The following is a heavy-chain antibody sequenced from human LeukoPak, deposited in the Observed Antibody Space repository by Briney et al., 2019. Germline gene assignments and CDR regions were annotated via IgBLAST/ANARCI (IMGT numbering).Heavy chain of an antibody. CDR2: FDPEDGET. V-gene: IGHV1-24*01. J-gene: IGHJ5*02. CDR1: GYTLTELS. Sequence: ASVKVSCKVSGYTLTELSMHWVRQAPGKGLEWMGGFDPEDGETIYAQKFQGRVTVTEDTSTDTAYMELSSLRSEDTAVYYCVLRRSYQVFDPWGQGTLVTVSS. D-gene: IGHD1-26*01. CDR3: VLRRSYQVFDP.